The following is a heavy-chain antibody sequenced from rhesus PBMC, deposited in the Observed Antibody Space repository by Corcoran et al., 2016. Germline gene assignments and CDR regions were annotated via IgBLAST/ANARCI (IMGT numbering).Heavy chain of an antibody. CDR1: GFSLSTSGMG. CDR2: IYWVDDK. CDR3: ARSIEYCSGGVCYSQYYFDY. V-gene: IGHV2-1*01. J-gene: IGHJ4*01. Sequence: QVTLKESGPALVKPTQTLTLTCTFSGFSLSTSGMGVGWIRQPSRKTLEWLAHIYWVDDKRNSTSLKSRLTISKDTSKKQVVLTMTNMDPVDTATYYCARSIEYCSGGVCYSQYYFDYWGQGVLVTVSS. D-gene: IGHD2-39*02.